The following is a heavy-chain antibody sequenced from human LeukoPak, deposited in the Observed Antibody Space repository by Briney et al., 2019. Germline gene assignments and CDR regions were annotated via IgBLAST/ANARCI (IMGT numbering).Heavy chain of an antibody. CDR3: AKPARTDYADY. D-gene: IGHD1-14*01. J-gene: IGHJ4*02. Sequence: GGSLRLSCAASGFTFSSYEMNWVRQAPGKGLEWVSYISSSGSTIYYADSVKGRFTISRDNAKNSLYLQMNRLRAEDTAVYYCAKPARTDYADYWGQGTLVTVSS. CDR1: GFTFSSYE. V-gene: IGHV3-48*03. CDR2: ISSSGSTI.